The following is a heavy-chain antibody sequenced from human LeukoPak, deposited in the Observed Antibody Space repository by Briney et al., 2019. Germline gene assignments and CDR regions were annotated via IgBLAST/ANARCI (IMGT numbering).Heavy chain of an antibody. CDR3: ARAWQQLEIFAFDI. Sequence: SVKVSCKASGGTFSSYAISWVRQAPGQGLEWMGGIIPIFGTANYAQRFQGRVTITADESTSTAYMELSSLRSEDTAVYYCARAWQQLEIFAFDIWGQGTMVTVSS. CDR1: GGTFSSYA. V-gene: IGHV1-69*01. J-gene: IGHJ3*02. CDR2: IIPIFGTA. D-gene: IGHD6-13*01.